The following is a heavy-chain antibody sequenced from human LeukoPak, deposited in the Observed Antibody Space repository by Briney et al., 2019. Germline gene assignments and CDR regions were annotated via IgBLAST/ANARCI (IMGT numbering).Heavy chain of an antibody. CDR1: GASIRSGAYY. J-gene: IGHJ4*02. D-gene: IGHD1-26*01. V-gene: IGHV4-30-4*01. CDR2: IYDSGST. Sequence: SETLSLTCTVSGASIRSGAYYWSWIRQPPGKGLEWIGYIYDSGSTYYNPSLKSRITISVDTSENRFSLKLSSVTATDTAVYYCARDRVGPEGSFDYWGQGTLVTVSS. CDR3: ARDRVGPEGSFDY.